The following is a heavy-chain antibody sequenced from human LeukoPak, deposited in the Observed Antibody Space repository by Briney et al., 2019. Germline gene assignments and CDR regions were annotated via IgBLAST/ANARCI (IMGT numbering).Heavy chain of an antibody. Sequence: GGSLRLSCTASGFTFSSYAMSWVRQAPGKGLEWVSAITDSGGSTSYADSVRGRFTISRDNSKNTLYLQMNSLRSEDTAVYYCAKDTSARRGSLNGWGQGTLVTVSS. CDR2: ITDSGGST. CDR3: AKDTSARRGSLNG. CDR1: GFTFSSYA. V-gene: IGHV3-23*01. J-gene: IGHJ4*02. D-gene: IGHD3-16*02.